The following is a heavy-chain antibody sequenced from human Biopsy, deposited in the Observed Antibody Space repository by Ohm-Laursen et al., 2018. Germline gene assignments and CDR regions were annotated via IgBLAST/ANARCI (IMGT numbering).Heavy chain of an antibody. V-gene: IGHV1-69*06. CDR1: GGTFSSYA. CDR2: NIPILGTG. J-gene: IGHJ1*01. D-gene: IGHD3-9*01. CDR3: ATKLTGYFHH. Sequence: SSVKVSCKASGGTFSSYAISWVRQAPGQGLEWLGGNIPILGTGNYAQKFQDRVTVAADTSTSTATTELRSLRSDDTAVYYCATKLTGYFHHWGQGTLVIVSS.